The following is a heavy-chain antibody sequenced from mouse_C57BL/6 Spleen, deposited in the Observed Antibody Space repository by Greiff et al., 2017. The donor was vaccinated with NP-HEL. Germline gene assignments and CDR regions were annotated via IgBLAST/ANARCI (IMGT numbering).Heavy chain of an antibody. CDR3: ARLGYDEGNAMDY. Sequence: EVKLMESGGGLVKPGGSLKLSCAASGFTFSDYGMHWVRQAPEKGLEWVAYISSGSSTIYYADTVKGRFTISRDNAKNTLFLQMTSLRSEDTAMYYCARLGYDEGNAMDYWGQGTSVTVSS. CDR2: ISSGSSTI. V-gene: IGHV5-17*01. J-gene: IGHJ4*01. CDR1: GFTFSDYG. D-gene: IGHD2-2*01.